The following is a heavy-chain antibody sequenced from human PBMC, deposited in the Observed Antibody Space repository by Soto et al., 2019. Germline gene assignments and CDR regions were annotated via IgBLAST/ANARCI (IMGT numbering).Heavy chain of an antibody. V-gene: IGHV4-59*01. J-gene: IGHJ6*02. D-gene: IGHD6-13*01. CDR2: ISDSGST. CDR1: GGSIDYYR. Sequence: PSKTLSLTCTVSGGSIDYYRWSWIRQPPGKGLEWIGDISDSGSTNYNLSLRSRVTILVDTSKNQFSLKLNSVTAADTAVYYCARDSTSWFPYYGIDVWGQGTTVTVSS. CDR3: ARDSTSWFPYYGIDV.